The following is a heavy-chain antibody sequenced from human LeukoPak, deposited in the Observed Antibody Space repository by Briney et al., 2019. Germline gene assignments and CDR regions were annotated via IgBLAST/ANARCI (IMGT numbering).Heavy chain of an antibody. V-gene: IGHV4-34*01. CDR3: ARGGGSSWYRGGGYYFDY. D-gene: IGHD6-13*01. CDR1: GGSFSGYY. Sequence: KTSETLSLTCAVYGGSFSGYYWSWIRQPPGKGLEWIGEINHSGSTNYNPSLKSRVTISVDTSKNQFPLKLSSVTAADTAVYYCARGGGSSWYRGGGYYFDYWGQGTLVTVSS. J-gene: IGHJ4*02. CDR2: INHSGST.